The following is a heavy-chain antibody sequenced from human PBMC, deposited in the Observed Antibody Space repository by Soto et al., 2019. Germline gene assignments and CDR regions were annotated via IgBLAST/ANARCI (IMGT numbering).Heavy chain of an antibody. CDR2: IYSGGST. Sequence: EVQLVESGGGLVQPGGSLRLSCAASGFTVSSNYMSWVRQAPGKGLEWVSVIYSGGSTYYGDSVKGRFTISRHNSKNTLYLQMNSLRAEDTAVYYCARSGRGADYYYGMDVWGQGTTVTVSS. CDR3: ARSGRGADYYYGMDV. J-gene: IGHJ6*02. CDR1: GFTVSSNY. D-gene: IGHD3-10*01. V-gene: IGHV3-53*04.